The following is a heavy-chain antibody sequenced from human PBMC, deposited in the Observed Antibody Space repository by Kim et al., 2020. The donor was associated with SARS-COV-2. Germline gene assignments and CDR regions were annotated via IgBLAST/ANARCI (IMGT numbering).Heavy chain of an antibody. V-gene: IGHV3-23*01. J-gene: IGHJ4*02. CDR3: SKGRVVVPAEVDY. CDR2: ISGSGGST. Sequence: GGSLRLSCAASGFTFSSYAMSWVRQAPGKGLEWVSAISGSGGSTYYADSVKGRFTISRDNSKNKLYPQMKSLRVEDKDAYYCSKGRVVVPAEVDYWGQG. CDR1: GFTFSSYA. D-gene: IGHD2-2*01.